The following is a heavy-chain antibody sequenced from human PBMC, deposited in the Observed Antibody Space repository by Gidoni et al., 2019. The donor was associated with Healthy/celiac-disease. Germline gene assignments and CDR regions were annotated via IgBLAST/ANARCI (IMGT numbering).Heavy chain of an antibody. V-gene: IGHV3-33*01. D-gene: IGHD2-21*02. CDR3: ARGDGVTYDY. CDR1: GFTFSGYG. CDR2: IWHDGSIK. J-gene: IGHJ4*02. Sequence: QVQLVESGGGVVQPGRSLRLACAASGFTFSGYGMHWVRQAPGKRLEWVALIWHDGSIKSYAASVKGRFTISRDNSKNTLYLQMNSLRAEDTAVYYCARGDGVTYDYWGQGTLVTVSS.